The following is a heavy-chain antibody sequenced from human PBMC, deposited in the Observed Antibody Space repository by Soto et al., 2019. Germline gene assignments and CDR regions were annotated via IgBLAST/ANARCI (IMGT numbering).Heavy chain of an antibody. V-gene: IGHV5-51*01. CDR1: EYTFTNYW. CDR3: ATRTYYDGSGYYPYYFDD. CDR2: IYPGDSYT. J-gene: IGHJ4*02. D-gene: IGHD3-22*01. Sequence: GESLKISCQGSEYTFTNYWIGWVRQMPGKGLEWMGIIYPGDSYTKYSPSFQGQVTISADRSISTAYLQWSSLKASDTAMYYCATRTYYDGSGYYPYYFDDWGQGTLVTVSS.